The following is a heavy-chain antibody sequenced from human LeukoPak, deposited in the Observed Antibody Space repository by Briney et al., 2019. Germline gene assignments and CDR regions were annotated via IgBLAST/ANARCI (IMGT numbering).Heavy chain of an antibody. V-gene: IGHV3-21*01. CDR3: ARDSRGVRGAPDY. CDR2: ISSSSSSYI. D-gene: IGHD3-10*01. J-gene: IGHJ4*02. CDR1: GFTFSSYS. Sequence: GGSLRLSCAASGFTFSSYSMNWVRQAPGKGLEWVSSISSSSSSYIYYADSVKGRFTISRDNAKNSLYLQMNSLRAEDTAVYYCARDSRGVRGAPDYWGQGTLVTVSS.